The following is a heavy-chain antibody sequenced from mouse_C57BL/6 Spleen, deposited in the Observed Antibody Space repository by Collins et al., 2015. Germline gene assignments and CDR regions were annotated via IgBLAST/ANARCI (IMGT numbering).Heavy chain of an antibody. D-gene: IGHD1-2*01. J-gene: IGHJ3*01. CDR3: ARWDYGAWFVY. CDR2: INTYSGVP. V-gene: IGHV9-3*01. CDR1: GYTFTTYG. Sequence: QIQLVQSGPELKKPGETVKISCKASGYTFTTYGMSWVKQAPGKGLKWMGWINTYSGVPTYADDFKGRFAFSLETSASTAYLQINNLKNEDTATYFCARWDYGAWFVYWGQGTLVTVSA.